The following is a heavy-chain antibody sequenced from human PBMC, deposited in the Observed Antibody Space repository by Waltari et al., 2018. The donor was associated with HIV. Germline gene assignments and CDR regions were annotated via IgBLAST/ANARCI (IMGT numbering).Heavy chain of an antibody. Sequence: QVHLVQSGPEVKKPGASMKVSCKASGYMFTGHYMHWLRQAPGQGLKWMGWINPISGGTNYAQTLQGRVTMTRDASINTVYMELKSLRYDDTAMYYCARESGYQLVRWLDPWGQGTRVTVSS. CDR1: GYMFTGHY. CDR3: ARESGYQLVRWLDP. J-gene: IGHJ5*02. CDR2: INPISGGT. D-gene: IGHD2-2*01. V-gene: IGHV1-2*02.